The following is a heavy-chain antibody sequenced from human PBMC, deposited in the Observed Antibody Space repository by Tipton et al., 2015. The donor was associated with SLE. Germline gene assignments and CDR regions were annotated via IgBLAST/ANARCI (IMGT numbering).Heavy chain of an antibody. CDR1: GLIFSTFG. CDR3: AKGGADFDS. CDR2: ITASGEST. J-gene: IGHJ4*02. Sequence: GSLRLSCVASGLIFSTFGMRWVRQSPGKGLECVSAITASGESTDYADSVQGRFTISRDDSKNTLYLQMNSLRTEDTAVYYCAKGGADFDSWGQGTLVTVSS. V-gene: IGHV3-23*01.